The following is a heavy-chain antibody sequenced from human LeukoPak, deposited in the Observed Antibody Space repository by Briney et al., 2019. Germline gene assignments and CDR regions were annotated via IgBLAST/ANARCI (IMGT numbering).Heavy chain of an antibody. V-gene: IGHV3-23*01. Sequence: GGSLRLSCAASGFTFSSDAMSWVRQAPGEGLEWVSAISGSGGSTYYADSVKGRFTISRDNSKNTLYLQMNSLRAEDTAVYYCAKDGVWFGELPYFDYWGQGALVTVSS. D-gene: IGHD3-10*01. CDR1: GFTFSSDA. J-gene: IGHJ4*02. CDR2: ISGSGGST. CDR3: AKDGVWFGELPYFDY.